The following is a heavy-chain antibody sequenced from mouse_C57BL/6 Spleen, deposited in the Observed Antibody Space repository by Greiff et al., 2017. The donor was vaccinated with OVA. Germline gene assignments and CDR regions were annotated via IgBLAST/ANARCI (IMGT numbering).Heavy chain of an antibody. Sequence: QVQLKQPGAELVKPGASVKLSCKASGYTFTSYWMHWVKQRPGRGLEWIGRIDPNSGGTKYNEKFKSKATLTVDKPSSTAYMQLSSLTSEDSAVYYCARRDYDYGYFDYWGQGTTLTVSS. J-gene: IGHJ2*01. D-gene: IGHD2-4*01. CDR1: GYTFTSYW. V-gene: IGHV1-72*01. CDR3: ARRDYDYGYFDY. CDR2: IDPNSGGT.